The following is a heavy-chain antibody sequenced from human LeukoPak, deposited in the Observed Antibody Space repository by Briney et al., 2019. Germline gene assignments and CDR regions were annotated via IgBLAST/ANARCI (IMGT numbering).Heavy chain of an antibody. CDR2: ISSSGSTI. J-gene: IGHJ4*02. V-gene: IGHV3-11*01. CDR3: ARGGRGYSYAFKTLDY. Sequence: GGSLRLSCAASGFTFSDYYMSWIRQAPGKGLEWVSYISSSGSTIYYADSVKGRFAISRDNAKNSLYLQMNSLRAEDTAVYYCARGGRGYSYAFKTLDYWGQGTLVTVSS. D-gene: IGHD5-18*01. CDR1: GFTFSDYY.